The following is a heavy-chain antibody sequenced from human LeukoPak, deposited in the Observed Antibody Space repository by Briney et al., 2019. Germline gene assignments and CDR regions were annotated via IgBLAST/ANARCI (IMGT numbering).Heavy chain of an antibody. J-gene: IGHJ4*02. D-gene: IGHD6-19*01. V-gene: IGHV3-23*01. CDR2: ISGSGAAT. CDR3: AKDLSSGWYPYYFDF. Sequence: GGSLRLPCAASGFTFSNYAMNWVRQAPGKGLEWVSAISGSGAATFNADSVKGWFTISRDNSKNTLYLQMNSLRAEDTAVYYCAKDLSSGWYPYYFDFWGRGTLVTVSS. CDR1: GFTFSNYA.